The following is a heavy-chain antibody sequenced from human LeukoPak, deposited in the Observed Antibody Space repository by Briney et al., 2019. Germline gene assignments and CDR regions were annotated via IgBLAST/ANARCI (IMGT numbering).Heavy chain of an antibody. Sequence: SETLSLTCAVSGYSISSGYYWCWSRQPPGKGLEWTGNIYHSGSTYYNPSLQSRVTISVDTSKNQFSLKLSSVTAADTAVYYCARVGGSYEPLDYWGQGTLVTVSS. J-gene: IGHJ4*02. V-gene: IGHV4-38-2*01. CDR1: GYSISSGYY. D-gene: IGHD1-26*01. CDR2: IYHSGST. CDR3: ARVGGSYEPLDY.